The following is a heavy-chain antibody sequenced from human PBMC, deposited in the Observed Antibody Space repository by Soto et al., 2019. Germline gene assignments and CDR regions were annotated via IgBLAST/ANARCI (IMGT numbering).Heavy chain of an antibody. CDR1: GDSVSSNSAA. J-gene: IGHJ4*02. D-gene: IGHD6-19*01. V-gene: IGHV6-1*01. Sequence: SQTRSLTCAISGDSVSSNSAAWNWIRQSPSRGLEWLGRTYYKSKWYNDYAVSVKSRITINPDTSKNQFSLQLNSVTPEDTAVYYCASAGYSSGWYRGYYFDYWGQGTLVTVSS. CDR3: ASAGYSSGWYRGYYFDY. CDR2: TYYKSKWYN.